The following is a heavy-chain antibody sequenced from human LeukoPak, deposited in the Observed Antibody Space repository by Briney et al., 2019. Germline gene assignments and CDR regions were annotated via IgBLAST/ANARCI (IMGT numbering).Heavy chain of an antibody. CDR3: ARALSLLLWFGEFGY. CDR1: GYTFTSYY. V-gene: IGHV1-46*01. Sequence: GASVKVSCKASGYTFTSYYMHWVRQAPGQGLEWMGIINPSGGSTSYAQKFQGRVTMTRDTSTSTVYMELSSLRSEDTAVYYCARALSLLLWFGEFGYWGQGTLATVSS. D-gene: IGHD3-10*01. J-gene: IGHJ4*02. CDR2: INPSGGST.